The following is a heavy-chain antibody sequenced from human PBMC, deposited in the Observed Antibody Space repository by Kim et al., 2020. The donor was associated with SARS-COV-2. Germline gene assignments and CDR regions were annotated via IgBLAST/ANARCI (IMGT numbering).Heavy chain of an antibody. D-gene: IGHD2-21*01. CDR1: GFTFSSYS. J-gene: IGHJ3*02. CDR2: ISSSRSYI. CDR3: ARDLVDSVQVWAFDI. Sequence: GGSLRLSCEASGFTFSSYSMNWVRQAPGKGLEWVSSISSSRSYIYYADSVKGRFTISRDNAKNSLYLQMNSLRAEDTAVYYCARDLVDSVQVWAFDIWGQGTMVTVSS. V-gene: IGHV3-21*01.